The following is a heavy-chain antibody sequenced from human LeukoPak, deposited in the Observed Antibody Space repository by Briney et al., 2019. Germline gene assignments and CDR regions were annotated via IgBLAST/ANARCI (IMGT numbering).Heavy chain of an antibody. D-gene: IGHD1-26*01. CDR1: GFTFSSYA. Sequence: GESLKISCAASGFTFSSYAMSWVRQAPGKGLEWVSAISGSGGSTYYADSVKGRFTTSRDNSKNTLYLQMNSLRAEDTAVYYCAKSTERYSGSYYDYWGQGTLVTVSS. J-gene: IGHJ4*02. CDR2: ISGSGGST. V-gene: IGHV3-23*01. CDR3: AKSTERYSGSYYDY.